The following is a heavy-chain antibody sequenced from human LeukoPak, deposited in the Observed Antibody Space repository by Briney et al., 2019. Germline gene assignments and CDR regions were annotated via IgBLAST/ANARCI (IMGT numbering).Heavy chain of an antibody. D-gene: IGHD3-10*01. Sequence: GALRLSCAASGCIFSNYWMNLVRQTPGEGLEGVSTISCSGGNTYYADSVKGRFTISRDNAKTPLFLQMHSLRVEDTAVSYCARAPHYSGSGSYYYYMDVWGKGTTVTVSS. CDR3: ARAPHYSGSGSYYYYMDV. J-gene: IGHJ6*03. V-gene: IGHV3-21*01. CDR1: GCIFSNYW. CDR2: ISCSGGNT.